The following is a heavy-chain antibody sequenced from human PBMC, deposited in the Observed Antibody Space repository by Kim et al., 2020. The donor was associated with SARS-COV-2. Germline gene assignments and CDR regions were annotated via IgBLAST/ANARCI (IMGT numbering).Heavy chain of an antibody. V-gene: IGHV1-3*01. D-gene: IGHD6-6*01. J-gene: IGHJ6*03. CDR3: ARFDVRPGYYYYMDV. Sequence: KFQGRVTITRDTSASTAYMELSSLRSEDTAVYYCARFDVRPGYYYYMDVWGKGTTVTVSS.